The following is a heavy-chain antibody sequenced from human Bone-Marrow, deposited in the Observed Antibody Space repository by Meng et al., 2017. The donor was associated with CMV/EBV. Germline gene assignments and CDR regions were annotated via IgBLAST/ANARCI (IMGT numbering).Heavy chain of an antibody. Sequence: SCAVSGFSVRSYGMHWVRQAPGKGLEWVAVIWYDGSNKYYTDSVRGRFTISRDNSKNTLYLQMNSLKAEDTAVYYCAKVYGDYWYFDLWGRGTLVTVSS. CDR2: IWYDGSNK. CDR1: GFSVRSYG. V-gene: IGHV3-33*06. J-gene: IGHJ2*01. D-gene: IGHD4-17*01. CDR3: AKVYGDYWYFDL.